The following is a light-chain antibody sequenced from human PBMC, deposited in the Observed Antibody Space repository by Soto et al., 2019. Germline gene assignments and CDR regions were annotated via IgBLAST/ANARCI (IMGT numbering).Light chain of an antibody. CDR3: QQYANSPYT. CDR1: QSVSSNS. V-gene: IGKV3-20*01. Sequence: EIVLTQSPGTLSLSPGERATLSCRASQSVSSNSFSWYHQKPGQAPRLLIYGASSRATGIPDRFSGSGSGTDFTLTISRLEPEVFAVYYCQQYANSPYTFGQGTKLEIK. CDR2: GAS. J-gene: IGKJ2*01.